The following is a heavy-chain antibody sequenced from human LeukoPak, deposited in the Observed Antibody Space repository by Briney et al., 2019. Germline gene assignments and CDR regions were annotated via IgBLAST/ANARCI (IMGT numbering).Heavy chain of an antibody. D-gene: IGHD6-19*01. J-gene: IGHJ3*02. Sequence: SGTLSLTFTVSVGSISSYYWSWIRQPPGKGLEWIGYIYYSRSTNYNPSLKSRVTISVDTSKNQFSLKLSSVTAADTAVYYCATSYSSGWYGAFDIWGQGTMVTVSS. CDR3: ATSYSSGWYGAFDI. CDR1: VGSISSYY. CDR2: IYYSRST. V-gene: IGHV4-59*01.